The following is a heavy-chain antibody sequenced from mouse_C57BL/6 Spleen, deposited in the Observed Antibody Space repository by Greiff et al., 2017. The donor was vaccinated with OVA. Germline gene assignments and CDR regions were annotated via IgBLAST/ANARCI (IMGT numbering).Heavy chain of an antibody. D-gene: IGHD2-10*02. CDR2: IYWDDDK. Sequence: QVTLKESGPGILQSSQTLSLTCSFSGFSLSTSGMGVSWIRQPSGKGLEWLAHIYWDDDKRYNPSLKSRLTISKDTSRNQVFLKITSVDTADTATYYCARSGEYPFAYWGQGTLVTVSA. J-gene: IGHJ3*01. V-gene: IGHV8-12*01. CDR1: GFSLSTSGMG. CDR3: ARSGEYPFAY.